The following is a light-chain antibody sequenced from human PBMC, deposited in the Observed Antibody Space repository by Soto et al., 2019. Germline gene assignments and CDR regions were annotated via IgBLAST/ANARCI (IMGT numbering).Light chain of an antibody. CDR2: DAS. CDR3: QQNNKWPPATLT. V-gene: IGKV3-15*01. Sequence: EIVLTQSPATLSASPGERATLSCRASQSVRNNLAWYQHKPGQAPRLLIYDASTRATGIPARFSGSGSGTEFTLTISSLQPKDFAVYYCQQNNKWPPATLTFGGGTKVEI. CDR1: QSVRNN. J-gene: IGKJ4*01.